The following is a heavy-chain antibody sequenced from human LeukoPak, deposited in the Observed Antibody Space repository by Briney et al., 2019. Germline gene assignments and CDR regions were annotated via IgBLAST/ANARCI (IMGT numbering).Heavy chain of an antibody. D-gene: IGHD2-2*01. CDR2: IYSGGST. J-gene: IGHJ6*02. V-gene: IGHV3-53*05. CDR1: GFTVSSNY. Sequence: GGSLRLSCAASGFTVSSNYMSWVRQAPGKGLEWVSVIYSGGSTYYADSVKGRFTISRGNSKNTLYLQMNSLRAEDTAAYYCARGICSRTSCSDGFGMDVWGQGSTVTVSS. CDR3: ARGICSRTSCSDGFGMDV.